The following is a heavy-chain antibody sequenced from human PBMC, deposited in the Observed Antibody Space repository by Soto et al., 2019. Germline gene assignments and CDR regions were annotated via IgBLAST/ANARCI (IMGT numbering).Heavy chain of an antibody. J-gene: IGHJ6*02. Sequence: QVQLVQSGAEVKRPGSSVKVSCKASGGTFSSFAINWVRQAPGQGLEWMGGIMPIVGSPNYAQKFQGRVTITADESTSAAYMQLGGLRSDDTAVYYCGLGNAMDVWGQGTTVTVSS. CDR2: IMPIVGSP. V-gene: IGHV1-69*12. CDR3: GLGNAMDV. CDR1: GGTFSSFA. D-gene: IGHD7-27*01.